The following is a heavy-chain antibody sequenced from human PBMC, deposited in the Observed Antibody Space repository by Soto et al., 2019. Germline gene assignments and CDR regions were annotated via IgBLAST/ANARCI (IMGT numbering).Heavy chain of an antibody. CDR3: ARAEKSVAVAGRGAFDI. CDR2: IIPIFGTA. J-gene: IGHJ3*02. V-gene: IGHV1-69*01. D-gene: IGHD6-19*01. CDR1: GGTFSSYA. Sequence: QVQLVQSGAEVKKPGSSVKVSCKASGGTFSSYAISWVRQAPGQGLEWMGGIIPIFGTANYAQKFQGRVTITADESTSTAYRELSSLRSEDTAVYYCARAEKSVAVAGRGAFDIWGQGTMVTVSS.